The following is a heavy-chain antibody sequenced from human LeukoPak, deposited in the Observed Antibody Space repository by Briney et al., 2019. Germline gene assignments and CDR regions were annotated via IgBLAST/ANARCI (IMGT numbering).Heavy chain of an antibody. CDR3: ASGLSVAGTYWFDP. V-gene: IGHV4-59*08. CDR1: AGSINSYY. D-gene: IGHD6-19*01. Sequence: SETLSLTCTVSAGSINSYYWSWIRQPPGKGLEWIGSICYSGSTNYNPSLKSRVTLSVDTSKKQFSLKLRSVTAADSAVYYCASGLSVAGTYWFDPWGQGTLVTVSS. J-gene: IGHJ5*02. CDR2: ICYSGST.